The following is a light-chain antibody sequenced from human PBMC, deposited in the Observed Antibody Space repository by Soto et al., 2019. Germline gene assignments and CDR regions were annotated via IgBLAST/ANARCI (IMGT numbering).Light chain of an antibody. Sequence: QSALTQPASVSGSPGQSITISCTGTGSDVGGYDYVSWYQHHPGKAPKVMIYEVTNRPSGVSNRFSGSKSGNTASLTISRLLAEDDAHYYCSSYTSSSTYVFGTGTKVTVL. CDR1: GSDVGGYDY. J-gene: IGLJ1*01. CDR2: EVT. V-gene: IGLV2-14*01. CDR3: SSYTSSSTYV.